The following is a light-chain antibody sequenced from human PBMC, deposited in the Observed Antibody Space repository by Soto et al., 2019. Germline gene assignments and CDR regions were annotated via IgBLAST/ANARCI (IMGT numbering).Light chain of an antibody. Sequence: EIMSAQSPASLSSSPGERVTLSCRASQSVTTRLAWYQHKPGQAPTLLMSGASNRASGVPVRFSGSGSGTDFTLTITRLEPEDFALYYCQQYGGSPITFGLGTRLEI. V-gene: IGKV3-20*01. CDR3: QQYGGSPIT. CDR1: QSVTTR. CDR2: GAS. J-gene: IGKJ5*01.